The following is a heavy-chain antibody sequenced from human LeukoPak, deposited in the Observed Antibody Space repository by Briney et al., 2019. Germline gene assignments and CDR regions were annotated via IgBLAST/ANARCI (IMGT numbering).Heavy chain of an antibody. D-gene: IGHD6-13*01. CDR1: GGSISSYY. CDR3: ASMYSSSWYFSGDAFDI. J-gene: IGHJ3*02. V-gene: IGHV4-59*08. CDR2: IYYSGST. Sequence: PSETLSLTCTVSGGSISSYYWSWIRQPPGKGLEWIGYIYYSGSTNYNPSLKSRVTISVDTSKNQFSLKLSSVTAADTAVYYCASMYSSSWYFSGDAFDIWGQGTMVTVFS.